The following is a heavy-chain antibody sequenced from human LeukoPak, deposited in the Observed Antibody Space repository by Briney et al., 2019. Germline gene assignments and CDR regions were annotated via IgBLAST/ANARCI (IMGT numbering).Heavy chain of an antibody. D-gene: IGHD5-12*01. CDR2: ITSKIDGGTT. J-gene: IGHJ4*02. CDR1: GFTFNDAW. V-gene: IGHV3-15*01. CDR3: TSHEYSASGIDY. Sequence: GGSLRLSCAASGFTFNDAWMSWVRQAPGKGLEWVGRITSKIDGGTTDYATPVKGRFTISRDDSKNMLYLQMNSLKTEDTAVYYCTSHEYSASGIDYWGQGTLVTVSS.